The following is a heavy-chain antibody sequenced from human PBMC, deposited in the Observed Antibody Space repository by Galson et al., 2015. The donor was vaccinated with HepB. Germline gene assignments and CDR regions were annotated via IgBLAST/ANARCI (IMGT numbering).Heavy chain of an antibody. V-gene: IGHV1-46*03. CDR3: ARAMGYCSGGSCYSLDY. D-gene: IGHD2-15*01. Sequence: SVKVSCKASGYTFTSYYMHWVRQAPGQGLEWMGIINPSGGSTSYAQKFQGRVTMTRDTSTSTVYMELSSLRSEDTAVYYCARAMGYCSGGSCYSLDYWGQGTLVTVSS. CDR2: INPSGGST. CDR1: GYTFTSYY. J-gene: IGHJ4*02.